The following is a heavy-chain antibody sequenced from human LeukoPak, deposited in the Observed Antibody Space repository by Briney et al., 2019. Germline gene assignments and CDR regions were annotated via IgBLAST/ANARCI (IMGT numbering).Heavy chain of an antibody. V-gene: IGHV3-33*01. CDR2: IWYDGSNR. D-gene: IGHD3-22*01. Sequence: GGSLRLSCAASGFTFSRYGMHWFRQAPGKGLEWVAVIWYDGSNRQYVDSVKGRFTISRDNSKNTLYLQMNSLRADDTAVYYCARDFGFSPSSGYSFDYWGQGTLVTVSS. J-gene: IGHJ4*02. CDR1: GFTFSRYG. CDR3: ARDFGFSPSSGYSFDY.